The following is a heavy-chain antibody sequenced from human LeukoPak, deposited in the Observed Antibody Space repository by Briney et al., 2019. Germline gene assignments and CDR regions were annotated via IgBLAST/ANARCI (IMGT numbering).Heavy chain of an antibody. J-gene: IGHJ4*02. CDR2: IIPIFGTA. CDR1: GGTFSSYA. V-gene: IGHV1-69*13. CDR3: ARAYYYDSSGYSYYFDY. Sequence: SVKVSCKASGGTFSSYAISWVRQAPGQGLEWMGGIIPIFGTANYAQKFQGRVTITADEPTSTAYMELSSLRSEDTAVYYCARAYYYDSSGYSYYFDYWGQGTLVTVSS. D-gene: IGHD3-22*01.